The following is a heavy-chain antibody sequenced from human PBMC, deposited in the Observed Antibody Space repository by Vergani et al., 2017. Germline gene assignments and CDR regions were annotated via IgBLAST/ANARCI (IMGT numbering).Heavy chain of an antibody. V-gene: IGHV3-9*01. Sequence: EVQLVESGGGLVQPGRSLRLSCAASGFTFDDYAMHWVRQAPGKGLEWVSGISWNSGSIGYADSVKGRFTISRDNAKNSLYLQMNSLRAEDTAVYYCARDGSEYSSSEDAFDIWGQGTMVTVSS. D-gene: IGHD6-6*01. J-gene: IGHJ3*02. CDR2: ISWNSGSI. CDR3: ARDGSEYSSSEDAFDI. CDR1: GFTFDDYA.